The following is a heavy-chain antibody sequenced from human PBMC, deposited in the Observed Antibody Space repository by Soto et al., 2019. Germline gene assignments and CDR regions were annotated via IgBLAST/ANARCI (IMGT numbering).Heavy chain of an antibody. D-gene: IGHD4-4*01. CDR2: IYYSGST. CDR3: APTTVRGVGYYYYGMDV. J-gene: IGHJ6*02. CDR1: GGSISSSSYY. Sequence: SETLSLTCTVSGGSISSSSYYWGWIRQPPGKGLEWIGSIYYSGSTYYNPSLKSRVTISVDTSKNQFSLKLSSVTAADTAVYYCAPTTVRGVGYYYYGMDVWGQGTTVT. V-gene: IGHV4-39*01.